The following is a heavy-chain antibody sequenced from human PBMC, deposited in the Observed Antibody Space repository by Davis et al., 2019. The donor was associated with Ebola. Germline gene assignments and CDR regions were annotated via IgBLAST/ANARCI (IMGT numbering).Heavy chain of an antibody. Sequence: ASVKVSCKASGYTFTDYHIHWVRQAPGQGLEWMGWIDADSGGTNYAQKFQGRVTMTRDTSISTVYMELSRVISDDTAVYDCARDDTSSPSNAFDIWGQGTMVTVSS. CDR3: ARDDTSSPSNAFDI. V-gene: IGHV1-2*02. CDR1: GYTFTDYH. CDR2: IDADSGGT. J-gene: IGHJ3*02. D-gene: IGHD6-6*01.